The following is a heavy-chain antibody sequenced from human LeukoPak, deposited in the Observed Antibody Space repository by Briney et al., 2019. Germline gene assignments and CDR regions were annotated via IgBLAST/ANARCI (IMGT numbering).Heavy chain of an antibody. V-gene: IGHV7-4-1*02. CDR3: AREPLALDY. Sequence: ASVKVSCKASGYTFTNYGINWVRQAPGQGLEWMGWINTNTGNPTYAQGFTGRFVFSLDTSVSTAYLQISSLKAEDTAAYYCAREPLALDYWGQGTLVTVSS. CDR2: INTNTGNP. J-gene: IGHJ4*02. CDR1: GYTFTNYG.